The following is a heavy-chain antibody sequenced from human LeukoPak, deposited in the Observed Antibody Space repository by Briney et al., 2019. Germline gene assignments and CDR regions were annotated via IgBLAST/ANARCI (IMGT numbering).Heavy chain of an antibody. CDR1: GGTFSSYA. V-gene: IGHV1-69*01. CDR2: IIPIFGTA. D-gene: IGHD5-18*01. J-gene: IGHJ4*02. Sequence: ASVKVSCKASGGTFSSYAISWVRQAPGQGLEWMGGIIPIFGTANYAQKFQGRVTITADESTSTAYMELSSLRSEDTAVYYCARGGGRYSYPDYWGQGTLVTASS. CDR3: ARGGGRYSYPDY.